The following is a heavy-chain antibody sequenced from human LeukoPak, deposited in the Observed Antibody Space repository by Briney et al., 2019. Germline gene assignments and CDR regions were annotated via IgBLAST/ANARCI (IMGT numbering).Heavy chain of an antibody. CDR3: ARGGTTAYYYYYYMDV. CDR2: ISSSSSYI. J-gene: IGHJ6*03. Sequence: GGSLRLSCAASGFTFSSYSMNWVRQAPGKGLEWVSSISSSSSYIYYADSVKGRFTISRDNAKNSLYLQMNSLRAEDTAVYYCARGGTTAYYYYYYMDVLGKGTTVTVSS. V-gene: IGHV3-21*01. CDR1: GFTFSSYS. D-gene: IGHD1-26*01.